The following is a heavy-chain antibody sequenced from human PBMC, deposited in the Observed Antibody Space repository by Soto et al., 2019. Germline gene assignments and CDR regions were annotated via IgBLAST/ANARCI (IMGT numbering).Heavy chain of an antibody. D-gene: IGHD2-8*01. CDR2: ISYDGSNK. V-gene: IGHV3-30-3*01. J-gene: IGHJ4*02. Sequence: PGGSLRLSCAASGFTFSSYAMHWVRQAPGKGLEWVALISYDGSNKYYADSVKGRFTISRDNSENTLYLQMNSLRAEDTAVYYCARGPPRYCTNGVCYGGPFDYWGQGTLLTVSS. CDR3: ARGPPRYCTNGVCYGGPFDY. CDR1: GFTFSSYA.